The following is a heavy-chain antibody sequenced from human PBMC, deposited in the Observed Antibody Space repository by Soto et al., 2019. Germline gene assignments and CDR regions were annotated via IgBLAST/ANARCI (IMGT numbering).Heavy chain of an antibody. D-gene: IGHD3-9*01. CDR1: GFPVSSNY. J-gene: IGHJ4*02. Sequence: GGSLRLSCAASGFPVSSNYMSWVRQAPGKGLEWVSVIYSGGSTYYADSVKGRFTISRDNSKNTLYLQMNSLRAEDTAVYYCVATYYDILTGYLDFDYWGQGTLVTVSS. CDR3: VATYYDILTGYLDFDY. CDR2: IYSGGST. V-gene: IGHV3-66*01.